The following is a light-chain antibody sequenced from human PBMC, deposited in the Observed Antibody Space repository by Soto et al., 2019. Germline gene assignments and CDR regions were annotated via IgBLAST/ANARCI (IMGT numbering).Light chain of an antibody. CDR1: QGISSY. J-gene: IGKJ1*01. CDR2: AAS. CDR3: QQYNSYSWT. V-gene: IGKV1-9*01. Sequence: DIQLNQSPSFLSASVWDRVAITGRASQGISSYLAWYQQKPGKAPKLLIYAASTLQSGVPSRFSGSGSGTEFTLTISSLQPDDFATYYCQQYNSYSWTFGQGTKV.